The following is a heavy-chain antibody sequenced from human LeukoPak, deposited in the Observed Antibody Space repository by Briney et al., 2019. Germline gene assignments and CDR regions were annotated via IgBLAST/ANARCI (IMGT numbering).Heavy chain of an antibody. J-gene: IGHJ1*01. CDR2: ISGSGART. V-gene: IGHV3-23*01. CDR3: AKDGSLGAAGTIEYFQH. CDR1: GFTFNNND. Sequence: TGGSVRLSCEVSGFTFNNNDMSWVRQAPGKGREWVLAISGSGARTCYADSVRGRFTISRDNSKNTLYLQMNSLRAEDTAVYYCAKDGSLGAAGTIEYFQHWGQGTLVTVSS. D-gene: IGHD6-13*01.